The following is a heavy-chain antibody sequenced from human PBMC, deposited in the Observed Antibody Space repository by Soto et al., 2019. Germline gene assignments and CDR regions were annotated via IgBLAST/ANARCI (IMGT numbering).Heavy chain of an antibody. V-gene: IGHV4-30-4*01. CDR2: ISYSGTT. J-gene: IGHJ4*02. Sequence: SETLSLTCTVSGGSISSGNYYWSWIRQPPGKGLEWIGFISYSGTTHYSASLRSRVSISVDTSKNQFSLDLSSVTAADAAVYYCATMGTPVTGLYYFDYWGQGTLVTVSS. CDR1: GGSISSGNYY. CDR3: ATMGTPVTGLYYFDY. D-gene: IGHD4-17*01.